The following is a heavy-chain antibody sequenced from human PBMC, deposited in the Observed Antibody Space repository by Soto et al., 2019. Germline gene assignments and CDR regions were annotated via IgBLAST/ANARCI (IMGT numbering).Heavy chain of an antibody. CDR2: ISTNGGST. CDR1: GFTFSSYA. J-gene: IGHJ4*02. CDR3: VKGEYYYDSSGYYPFDY. V-gene: IGHV3-64D*06. Sequence: PGGSLRLSCSASGFTFSSYAMHWVRQAPGKGLEYVSSISTNGGSTHYADSVKDRFTIYRDNSKNTLYLQMSSLRADDTSVYYCVKGEYYYDSSGYYPFDYWGQGTLVTVSS. D-gene: IGHD3-22*01.